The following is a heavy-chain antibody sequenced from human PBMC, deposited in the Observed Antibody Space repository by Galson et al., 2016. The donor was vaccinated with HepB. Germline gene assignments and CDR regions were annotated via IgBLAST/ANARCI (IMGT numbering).Heavy chain of an antibody. CDR1: GFTFSSFG. CDR3: ASDPDTVTPPYFYYGMDV. V-gene: IGHV3-33*01. Sequence: SLRLSCAASGFTFSSFGMHWVRQAPGKGLEWVAVIWFDGSNKYYAESVKGRFTISRDNSKNTLYPQMNSLRAEDTAVYYCASDPDTVTPPYFYYGMDVWGKGTTVTVSS. J-gene: IGHJ6*04. D-gene: IGHD4-17*01. CDR2: IWFDGSNK.